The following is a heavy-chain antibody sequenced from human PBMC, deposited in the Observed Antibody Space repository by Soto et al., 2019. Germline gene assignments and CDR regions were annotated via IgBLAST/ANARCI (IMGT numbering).Heavy chain of an antibody. V-gene: IGHV4-31*03. CDR2: IYYSGST. CDR1: GGSISNSDYY. CDR3: ARHSSGYHPGY. D-gene: IGHD3-22*01. J-gene: IGHJ4*02. Sequence: QVQLQESGPGLVKPSQTLSLICTVSGGSISNSDYYWSWIRQHPGKGLEWIGYIYYSGSTYYNPSLKSRVTLSVDTSKNQFSLQLSPVTAADPAVYYCARHSSGYHPGYWGQGTLVTVSS.